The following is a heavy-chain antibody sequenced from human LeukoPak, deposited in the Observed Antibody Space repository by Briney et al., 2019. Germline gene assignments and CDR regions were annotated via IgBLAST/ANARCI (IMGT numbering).Heavy chain of an antibody. J-gene: IGHJ5*02. CDR2: LSGSGDIT. D-gene: IGHD5-24*01. Sequence: QPGGSLRLSCAASRFTFSSYAMSWVRQAPGKGLEWVSGLSGSGDITYYADSVKGRFTISRDNSKNTLYLQMNSLRAEDTAVYYCARGGQSFDPWGPGTLVTVSS. V-gene: IGHV3-23*01. CDR1: RFTFSSYA. CDR3: ARGGQSFDP.